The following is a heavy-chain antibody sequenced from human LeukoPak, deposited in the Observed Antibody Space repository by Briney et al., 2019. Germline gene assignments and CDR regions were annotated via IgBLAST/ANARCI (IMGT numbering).Heavy chain of an antibody. J-gene: IGHJ5*02. D-gene: IGHD3-9*01. CDR1: GYTLTDVS. Sequence: ASVKVSCKISGYTLTDVSMHWVRQAPGKGLEWGGGFDPEGGETVYAQKFQGRVTMTEDPSADTAYMELRSLSSEDTAVYYCGIGRKFDWLLCHHWGQGTLVTVSS. CDR3: GIGRKFDWLLCHH. V-gene: IGHV1-24*01. CDR2: FDPEGGET.